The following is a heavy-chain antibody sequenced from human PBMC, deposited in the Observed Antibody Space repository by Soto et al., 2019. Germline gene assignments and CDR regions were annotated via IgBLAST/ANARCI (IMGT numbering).Heavy chain of an antibody. J-gene: IGHJ6*02. V-gene: IGHV3-30*18. CDR2: ISYDGSNK. Sequence: GGSLRLSCAASGFTFRFYGMHWVRQAPGKGLQWVAFISYDGSNKYYVDSVKGRFTISRDNSKNTLCLQMDSLSAADSDVYFCAKVLAPRPEMYNYYYYGMDVWGQGTTVTFSS. CDR1: GFTFRFYG. CDR3: AKVLAPRPEMYNYYYYGMDV. D-gene: IGHD6-6*01.